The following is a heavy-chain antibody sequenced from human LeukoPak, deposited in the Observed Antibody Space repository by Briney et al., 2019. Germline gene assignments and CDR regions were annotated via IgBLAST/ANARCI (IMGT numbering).Heavy chain of an antibody. CDR1: GGSISSYY. J-gene: IGHJ3*02. CDR3: ARDVGSSWRGDAFDI. D-gene: IGHD6-13*01. Sequence: SETLSLTCTVSGGSISSYYWSWIRQPPGKGLEWIGYIYYSGSTNYNPSLKSRVTISVDISKNQFSLKLSSVTAADTAVYYCARDVGSSWRGDAFDIWGQGTMVTVSS. CDR2: IYYSGST. V-gene: IGHV4-59*01.